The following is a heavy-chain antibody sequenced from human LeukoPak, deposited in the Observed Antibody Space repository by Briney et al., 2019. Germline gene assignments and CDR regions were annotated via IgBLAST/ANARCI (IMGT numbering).Heavy chain of an antibody. J-gene: IGHJ3*02. V-gene: IGHV3-48*01. CDR2: ISSSSHSI. D-gene: IGHD2-2*01. Sequence: GGSLRLSCAASGFAFSNYNMNWVRQAPGKGLEWVSYISSSSHSIYYADSVKGRFTVSRDNAQDSLYLQMNSLRAEDTAVYYCAKDRHIVVVPAAKDAFDIWGQGTMVTVSS. CDR1: GFAFSNYN. CDR3: AKDRHIVVVPAAKDAFDI.